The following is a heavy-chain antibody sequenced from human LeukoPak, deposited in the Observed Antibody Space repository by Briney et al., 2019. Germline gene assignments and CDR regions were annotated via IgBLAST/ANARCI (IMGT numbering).Heavy chain of an antibody. Sequence: HPGGSLRLSCAASGFTFSSYAMSWVRQAPGKGLEWGSALSGSGGSTYYADSVKGRFTISRDNTKNTLYLQMNSLRAEDTAVYYCAKVRPGSYYFDYWGQGTLVTVSS. CDR1: GFTFSSYA. CDR3: AKVRPGSYYFDY. CDR2: LSGSGGST. J-gene: IGHJ4*02. V-gene: IGHV3-23*01. D-gene: IGHD3-10*01.